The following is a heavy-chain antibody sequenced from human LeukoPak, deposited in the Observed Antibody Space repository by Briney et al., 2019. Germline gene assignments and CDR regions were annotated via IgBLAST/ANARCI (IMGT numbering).Heavy chain of an antibody. CDR1: GFTFDNFG. CDR2: ISGSGRLT. CDR3: ARGPSGYHNT. Sequence: QTGGSLRLSCAASGFTFDNFGVGWVRQTPGKGLEWVSTISGSGRLTYYADSVKGRFTISRDNSKNTVYLQVNSLRAEDTAIYYCARGPSGYHNTGGQGTLVTVSS. J-gene: IGHJ4*02. V-gene: IGHV3-23*01. D-gene: IGHD5-12*01.